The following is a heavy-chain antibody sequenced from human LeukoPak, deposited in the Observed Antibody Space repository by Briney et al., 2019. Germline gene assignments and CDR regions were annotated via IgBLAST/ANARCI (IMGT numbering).Heavy chain of an antibody. V-gene: IGHV4-34*01. Sequence: SETLSLTCAVYGGSFSGYYWSWIRQPPGKGLEWIGENNHSGSTNYNPSLKSRVTISVDTSKNQFSLKLSSVTAADTAVYYCARDGYSSGNWFDPWGQGTLVTVSS. J-gene: IGHJ5*02. D-gene: IGHD6-19*01. CDR3: ARDGYSSGNWFDP. CDR2: NNHSGST. CDR1: GGSFSGYY.